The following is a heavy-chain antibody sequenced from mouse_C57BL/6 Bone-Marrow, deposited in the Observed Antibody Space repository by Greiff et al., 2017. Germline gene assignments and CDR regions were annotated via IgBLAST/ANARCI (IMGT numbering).Heavy chain of an antibody. J-gene: IGHJ1*03. V-gene: IGHV1-63*01. Sequence: QVQLQQSGAELVRPGTSVKMSCKASGYTFTNYWIGWAKQRPGHGLEWIGDIYPGGGYTNYNEKFKGKATLTADKSSSTAYMQFSSLTSEDSAIYYCARRSTRRYFDVWGTGTTVTVSS. CDR3: ARRSTRRYFDV. CDR2: IYPGGGYT. D-gene: IGHD5-1*01. CDR1: GYTFTNYW.